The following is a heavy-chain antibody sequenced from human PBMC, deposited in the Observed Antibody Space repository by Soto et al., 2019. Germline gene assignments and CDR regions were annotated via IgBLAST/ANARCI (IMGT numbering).Heavy chain of an antibody. CDR1: GGSIRSNGYS. J-gene: IGHJ5*01. Sequence: PSLTCTVSGGSIRSNGYSWNWIRQHPGKGLEWIGYIYYSGSTYYNPSLKSRLTISIDTSQNLFSLKLSSVTAADTAVYFCAREEAVRLERRFDSWGQGTLVTVSS. D-gene: IGHD6-6*01. CDR2: IYYSGST. CDR3: AREEAVRLERRFDS. V-gene: IGHV4-31*03.